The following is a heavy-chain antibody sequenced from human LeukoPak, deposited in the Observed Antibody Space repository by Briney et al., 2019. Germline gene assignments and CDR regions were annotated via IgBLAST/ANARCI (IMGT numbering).Heavy chain of an antibody. CDR2: INPNSGGT. J-gene: IGHJ4*02. CDR1: GYTFTGYY. D-gene: IGHD2-15*01. V-gene: IGHV1-2*02. CDR3: ARDQMDCSGGSCYYNYFDY. Sequence: GASVTVSCKASGYTFTGYYMHWVRPAPGQGLEWMGWINPNSGGTNYAQKFQGRVTMTRDTSISTAYMELSRLRSDDTAVYYCARDQMDCSGGSCYYNYFDYWGQGTLVTVSS.